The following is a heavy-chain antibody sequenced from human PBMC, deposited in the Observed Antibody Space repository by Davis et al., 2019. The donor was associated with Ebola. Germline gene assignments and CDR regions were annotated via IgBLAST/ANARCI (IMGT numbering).Heavy chain of an antibody. Sequence: GGSLRLSCAASGFTFSSYWMSWVRQAPGKGLEWVANIKQDGSEKYYVDSVKGRFTISRDNAKNSLYLQMNSLRAADTAMYYCASVPAAMLMGWFDPWGQGTLVTVSS. CDR3: ASVPAAMLMGWFDP. CDR1: GFTFSSYW. D-gene: IGHD5-18*01. V-gene: IGHV3-7*03. CDR2: IKQDGSEK. J-gene: IGHJ5*02.